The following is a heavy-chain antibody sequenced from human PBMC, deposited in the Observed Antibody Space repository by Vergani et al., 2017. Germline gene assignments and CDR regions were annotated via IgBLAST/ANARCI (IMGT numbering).Heavy chain of an antibody. V-gene: IGHV4-34*02. Sequence: QVQLQQWGAGVVKPSGTLSLTCAVFGESFSSFYWSWIRQPPGKGLEWIGEIYNDGHTHYNPSLESRVTVSRDTAKNQFSLNLMSVTAADTAMYCCAVRPRVNLVGGEIVTKRTFDYWSQGSLVTVSS. D-gene: IGHD3-10*01. CDR3: AVRPRVNLVGGEIVTKRTFDY. J-gene: IGHJ4*02. CDR1: GESFSSFY. CDR2: IYNDGHT.